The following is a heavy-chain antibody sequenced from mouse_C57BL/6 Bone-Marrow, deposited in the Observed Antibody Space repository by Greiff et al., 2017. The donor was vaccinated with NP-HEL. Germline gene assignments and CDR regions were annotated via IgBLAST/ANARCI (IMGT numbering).Heavy chain of an antibody. J-gene: IGHJ4*01. CDR2: ISSGSSTI. Sequence: EVQLVESGGGLVKPGGSLKLSCAASGFTFSDYGMHWVRQAPEKGLEWVAYISSGSSTIYYADTVKGRFTFSRDNAKNTLFLQMTSLRSEDTAMYYCASFYYDYDENAMDYWGQGTSVTVSS. CDR1: GFTFSDYG. CDR3: ASFYYDYDENAMDY. V-gene: IGHV5-17*01. D-gene: IGHD2-4*01.